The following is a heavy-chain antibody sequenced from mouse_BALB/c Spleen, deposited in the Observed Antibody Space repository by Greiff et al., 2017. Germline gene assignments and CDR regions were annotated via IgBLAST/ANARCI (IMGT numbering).Heavy chain of an antibody. CDR2: IRSKSNNYAT. Sequence: EVMLVESGGGLVQPKGSLKLSCAASGFTFNTYAMNWVRQAPGKGLEWVARIRSKSNNYATYYADSVKDRFTISRDDSQSMLYLQINNLKTEDTAMYYCVRPSQFITTALWYFDVWGAGTTVTVSS. J-gene: IGHJ1*01. CDR3: VRPSQFITTALWYFDV. V-gene: IGHV10-1*02. D-gene: IGHD1-2*01. CDR1: GFTFNTYA.